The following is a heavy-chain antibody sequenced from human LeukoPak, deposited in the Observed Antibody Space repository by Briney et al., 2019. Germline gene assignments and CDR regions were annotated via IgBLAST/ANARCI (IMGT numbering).Heavy chain of an antibody. CDR1: QFRFPFSHYG. V-gene: IGHV3-33*06. Sequence: PGGSLTLSCVASQFRFPFSHYGMHWVRQAPGRGLEWVAVIWSDGTNQYYADSVKGRFTISRDNSKNTVYLQMNSLRAEDMAVYFCAKDAQRGFDYSNSLEYWGQGTLVTVSS. CDR2: IWSDGTNQ. CDR3: AKDAQRGFDYSNSLEY. D-gene: IGHD4-11*01. J-gene: IGHJ4*02.